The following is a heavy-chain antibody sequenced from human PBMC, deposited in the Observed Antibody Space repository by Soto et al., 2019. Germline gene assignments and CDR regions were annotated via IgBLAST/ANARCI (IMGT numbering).Heavy chain of an antibody. D-gene: IGHD6-13*01. CDR3: RSSSRYSTDV. CDR2: IYGTGNT. V-gene: IGHV4-39*01. CDR1: GGSITSSFY. J-gene: IGHJ6*02. Sequence: QLQLQEAGPGLVKPSETLSLSCTVSGGSITSSFYWGWLRQPPGKGLEWIGSIYGTGNTYYNPSLKGRVTRSADTSKNQFSLNRISVTAADSAVYYCRSSSRYSTDVWGQGATVTVSS.